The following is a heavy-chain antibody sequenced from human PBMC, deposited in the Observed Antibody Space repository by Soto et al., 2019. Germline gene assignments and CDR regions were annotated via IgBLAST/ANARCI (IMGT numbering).Heavy chain of an antibody. CDR2: ISDSGNII. D-gene: IGHD6-19*01. Sequence: GGSLRLSCAASGFTFSDNYMTWIRQAPGRGLEWVAYISDSGNIIYYADSVQGRFTVFRDNAKNSLYLQMNSLSAEDTAVYYCARRTRGAGWFDPWGQGTLVTVSS. CDR3: ARRTRGAGWFDP. CDR1: GFTFSDNY. V-gene: IGHV3-11*01. J-gene: IGHJ5*02.